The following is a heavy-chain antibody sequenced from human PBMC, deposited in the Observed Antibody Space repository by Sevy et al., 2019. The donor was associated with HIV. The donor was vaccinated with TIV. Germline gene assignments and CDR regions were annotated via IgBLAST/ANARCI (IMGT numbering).Heavy chain of an antibody. CDR1: GFTVSSSY. CDR2: IYSGGST. V-gene: IGHV3-53*01. D-gene: IGHD3-3*01. Sequence: GGSLRLSCAASGFTVSSSYMTWVRQPPGKGLEWASVIYSGGSTYYADSVKGRFTISRDNSKNTLYLQMNNLRADDTAVYYCARGRVVFGAVAINWFDPWGQGALVTVSS. J-gene: IGHJ5*02. CDR3: ARGRVVFGAVAINWFDP.